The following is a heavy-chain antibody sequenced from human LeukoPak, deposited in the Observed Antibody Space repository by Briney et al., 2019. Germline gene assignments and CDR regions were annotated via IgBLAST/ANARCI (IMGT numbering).Heavy chain of an antibody. J-gene: IGHJ3*02. CDR2: INPNSGGT. CDR3: ARDRAQILWFGEPSDAFDI. D-gene: IGHD3-10*01. CDR1: GYTFTGYY. Sequence: ASVKVSCKASGYTFTGYYMHWVRQAPGQGLEWMGWINPNSGGTNYAQKFQGRVTMTRDTSISTAYMELSRLRSDDTAVYYCARDRAQILWFGEPSDAFDIWGQGTMVTVSS. V-gene: IGHV1-2*02.